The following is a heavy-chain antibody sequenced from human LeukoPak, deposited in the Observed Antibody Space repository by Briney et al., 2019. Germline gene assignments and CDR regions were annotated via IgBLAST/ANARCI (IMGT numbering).Heavy chain of an antibody. Sequence: PSESLSLTWTVSDGSISSYYWSWIRQPPEKGLEWIGYIYYSGSTNYNPSLKSRVTISVDTSKNQFSLRLSSVTAADTAVYYCARDSRRDDVFDIWGQGTMVTVSS. CDR1: DGSISSYY. V-gene: IGHV4-59*01. J-gene: IGHJ3*02. CDR2: IYYSGST. CDR3: ARDSRRDDVFDI.